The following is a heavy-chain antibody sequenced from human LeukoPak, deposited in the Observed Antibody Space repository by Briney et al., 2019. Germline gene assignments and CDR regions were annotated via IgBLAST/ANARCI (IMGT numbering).Heavy chain of an antibody. J-gene: IGHJ4*02. D-gene: IGHD3-10*01. CDR2: IHPYRGVT. CDR1: GYTFTGYY. Sequence: ASVKVSCKASGYTFTGYYIHWVRQTPGQGLEWMGYIHPYRGVTNYAHKFHGRVTLTRDTSINTAYMELSSLRSDDTAVYYCARVRGQQLGVIDYWGQGTLVTVSS. V-gene: IGHV1-2*07. CDR3: ARVRGQQLGVIDY.